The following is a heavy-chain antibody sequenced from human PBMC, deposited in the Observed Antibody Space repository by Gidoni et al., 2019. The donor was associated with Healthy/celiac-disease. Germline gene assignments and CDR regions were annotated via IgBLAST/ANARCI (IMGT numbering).Heavy chain of an antibody. Sequence: QVQLQESGPGLVKPSQTLSLTCTVSGGSISSGGYSWSWIRQHPGKGLEWIGYIYYSGSTYYNPSLKSRVTISVDTSKNQFSLKLSSVTAADTAVYYCAREDVGEYGSVSRWYFDLWGRGTLVTVSS. V-gene: IGHV4-31*03. CDR1: GGSISSGGYS. D-gene: IGHD3-10*01. CDR3: AREDVGEYGSVSRWYFDL. J-gene: IGHJ2*01. CDR2: IYYSGST.